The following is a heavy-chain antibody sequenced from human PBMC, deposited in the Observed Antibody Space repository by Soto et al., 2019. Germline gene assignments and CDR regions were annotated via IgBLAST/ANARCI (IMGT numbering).Heavy chain of an antibody. J-gene: IGHJ6*03. CDR3: ARSYYDFWSGYYTGYYYYMDV. D-gene: IGHD3-3*01. Sequence: ESGGGLVQPGGSLRLSCAASGFTFSSYSMNWVRQAPGKGLEWVSYISSSSSTIYYADSVKGRFTISRDNAKNSLYLQMNSLRAEDTAVYYCARSYYDFWSGYYTGYYYYMDVWGKGTTVTVSS. V-gene: IGHV3-48*01. CDR1: GFTFSSYS. CDR2: ISSSSSTI.